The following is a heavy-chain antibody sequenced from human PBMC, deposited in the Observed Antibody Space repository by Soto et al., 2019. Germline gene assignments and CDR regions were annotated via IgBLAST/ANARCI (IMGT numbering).Heavy chain of an antibody. CDR3: ARERQYEPLLY. CDR2: VSAYNRNT. CDR1: GYTFTNYG. J-gene: IGHJ4*02. Sequence: QVQLVQSGVAVKKPGASVKVSCQASGYTFTNYGITWLRQAPGQGLEWMGWVSAYNRNTNYAQRFQDRVTMTTDTSTRTAYMELRNLKSDDTAIYCCARERQYEPLLYWGQGTLVTVSS. D-gene: IGHD2-2*01. V-gene: IGHV1-18*01.